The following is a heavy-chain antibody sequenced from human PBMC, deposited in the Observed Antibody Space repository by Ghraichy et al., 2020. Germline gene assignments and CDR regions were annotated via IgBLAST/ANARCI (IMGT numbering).Heavy chain of an antibody. V-gene: IGHV3-23*01. CDR1: GFTFDNYA. Sequence: GGSLRLSCAASGFTFDNYAMAWVRQTPGKGLEWVSGISPRGDGTYNADSVKGRFIISRDNSKNTLYLQMNSVRVEDTAVYFCAKDLRGTVADYFDYWGQGSLVTVSS. J-gene: IGHJ4*02. D-gene: IGHD3-16*01. CDR3: AKDLRGTVADYFDY. CDR2: ISPRGDGT.